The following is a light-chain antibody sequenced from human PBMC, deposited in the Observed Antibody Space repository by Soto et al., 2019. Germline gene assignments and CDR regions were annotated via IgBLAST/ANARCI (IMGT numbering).Light chain of an antibody. Sequence: DIQMTQSPSTLSASVGDRVTITCRASQSISSWLAWYQQKPGKAPKLLISDASSLKSGVPSRFSGSGSATEFTLTISSLQPDDFDTYYCQPYNSHSRTLGQGTKVDIK. V-gene: IGKV1-5*01. CDR3: QPYNSHSRT. CDR1: QSISSW. J-gene: IGKJ1*01. CDR2: DAS.